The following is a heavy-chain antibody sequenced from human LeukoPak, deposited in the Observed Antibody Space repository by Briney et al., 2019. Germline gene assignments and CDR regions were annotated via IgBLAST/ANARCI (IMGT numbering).Heavy chain of an antibody. CDR1: GFTFSSYG. CDR3: AKGKDLHWPASYYFDY. CDR2: IWYDGSNK. V-gene: IGHV3-33*06. D-gene: IGHD3-3*02. J-gene: IGHJ4*02. Sequence: GGSLRLSCAASGFTFSSYGMHWVRQAPGKGLEGGAVIWYDGSNKYYADSVKGRFTISRDNSKNTLHLPMNSLRAEDTAVYYCAKGKDLHWPASYYFDYWGQGTLVTVSS.